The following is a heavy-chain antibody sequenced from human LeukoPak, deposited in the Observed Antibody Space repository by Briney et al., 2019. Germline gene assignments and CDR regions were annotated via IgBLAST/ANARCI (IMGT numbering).Heavy chain of an antibody. CDR2: INGAGTTT. CDR3: ARGGAGLDD. V-gene: IGHV3-74*01. CDR1: GFTFSNAW. J-gene: IGHJ4*02. Sequence: GGSLRLSCAASGFTFSNAWMSWVRQAPGKGLVWVSHINGAGTTTTYTGSVKGRFTISKDTAKNTIYLQMNSLRAEDTAVYYCARGGAGLDDWGQGTRVTVSS.